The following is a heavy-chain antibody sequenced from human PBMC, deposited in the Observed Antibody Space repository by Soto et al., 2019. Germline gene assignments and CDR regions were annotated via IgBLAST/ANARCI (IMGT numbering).Heavy chain of an antibody. CDR1: GGTFSSYA. D-gene: IGHD3-10*01. CDR3: ARDGPMVRGFTNRLYYYYGMDV. CDR2: IIPIFGTA. Sequence: GASVKVSCKASGGTFSSYAISWVRRAPGQGLEWMGGIIPIFGTANYAQKFQGRVTITADESTSTAYMELSSLRSEDTAVYYCARDGPMVRGFTNRLYYYYGMDVWGQGTTVTVSS. J-gene: IGHJ6*02. V-gene: IGHV1-69*13.